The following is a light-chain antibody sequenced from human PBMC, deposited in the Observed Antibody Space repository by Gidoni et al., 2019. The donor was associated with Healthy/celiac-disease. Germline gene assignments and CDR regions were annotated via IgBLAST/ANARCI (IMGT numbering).Light chain of an antibody. CDR3: QQRSNWPIT. Sequence: EIVLTQSPATLSLSPGERATLSCRASQSVSSYLAWYQQKPGQAPMLLIYDASNRATGIPARFSGSGSGTDFTLTISSLEPEDFAVYSCQQRSNWPITFGQGTRLEIK. CDR2: DAS. V-gene: IGKV3-11*01. CDR1: QSVSSY. J-gene: IGKJ5*01.